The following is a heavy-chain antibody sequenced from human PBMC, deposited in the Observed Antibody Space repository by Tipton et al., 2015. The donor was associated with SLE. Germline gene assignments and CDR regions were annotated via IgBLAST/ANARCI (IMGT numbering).Heavy chain of an antibody. CDR1: GFTFETYG. CDR3: AKEFSTFEGHGFFDM. CDR2: IWYDGRNR. Sequence: SLRLSCSASGFTFETYGMHWVRRPPGKGLEWVAVIWYDGRNRNYADSVKGRFTISRDNSKNTLYLQINSLSAEDTAVYYCAKEFSTFEGHGFFDMWGQGTMVTVSS. V-gene: IGHV3-33*06. J-gene: IGHJ3*02. D-gene: IGHD2/OR15-2a*01.